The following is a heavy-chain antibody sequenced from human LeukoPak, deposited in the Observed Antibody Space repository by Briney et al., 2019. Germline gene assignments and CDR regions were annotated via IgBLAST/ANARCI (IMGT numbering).Heavy chain of an antibody. CDR3: ARGTAPDY. V-gene: IGHV4-34*01. J-gene: IGHJ4*02. CDR1: GGSFSGYY. CDR2: INHSGST. Sequence: SETLSLTCAVYGGSFSGYYWSWIRQPPGKGLEWTGEINHSGSTNYNPSLKSRVTISVDTSKNQFSLKLSSVTAADTAVYYCARGTAPDYWGQGTLVTVSS. D-gene: IGHD5-18*01.